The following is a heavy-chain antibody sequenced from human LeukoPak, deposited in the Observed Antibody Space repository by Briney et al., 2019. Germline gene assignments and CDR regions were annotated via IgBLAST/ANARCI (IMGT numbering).Heavy chain of an antibody. CDR3: ARGEYDSSGYCFDY. CDR2: IYSGGST. V-gene: IGHV3-53*01. J-gene: IGHJ4*02. D-gene: IGHD3-22*01. CDR1: GFTVSSNY. Sequence: PGGSLRLSCAASGFTVSSNYMSWVRQAPGKGLEWVSVIYSGGSTYYADSVRGRFTISRDNSKNTLYLQMNSLRAEDTAVYYCARGEYDSSGYCFDYWGQGTLVTVSS.